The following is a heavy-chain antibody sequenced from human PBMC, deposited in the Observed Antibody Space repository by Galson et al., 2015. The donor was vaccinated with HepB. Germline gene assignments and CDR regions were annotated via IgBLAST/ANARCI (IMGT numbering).Heavy chain of an antibody. J-gene: IGHJ5*02. Sequence: SVKVSCKASGYTFTGYYMHWVRQAPGQGLEWMGRINPNSGGTNYAQKFQGRVTMTRDTSISTAYMELSRLRSDDTAVYYCARGRGSSWYSHGRGWFDPWGQGTLVTVSS. V-gene: IGHV1-2*06. CDR2: INPNSGGT. CDR1: GYTFTGYY. CDR3: ARGRGSSWYSHGRGWFDP. D-gene: IGHD6-13*01.